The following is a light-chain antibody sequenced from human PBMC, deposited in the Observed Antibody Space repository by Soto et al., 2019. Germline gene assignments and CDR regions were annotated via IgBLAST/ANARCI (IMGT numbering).Light chain of an antibody. CDR3: QQRDNGLT. CDR1: QSVDRY. Sequence: EVVLTQSPATLSLSPGERATLSCRASQSVDRYLAWYQQKPGQAPRLLIFDAFNRPTGIPARLSGSGSGTDFTLSISSLEPEDVAVYYCQQRDNGLTFGGGTKV. CDR2: DAF. J-gene: IGKJ4*01. V-gene: IGKV3-11*01.